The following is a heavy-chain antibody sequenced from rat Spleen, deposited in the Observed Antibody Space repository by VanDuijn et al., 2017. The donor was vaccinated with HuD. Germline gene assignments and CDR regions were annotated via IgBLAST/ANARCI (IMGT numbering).Heavy chain of an antibody. J-gene: IGHJ2*01. D-gene: IGHD1-11*01. CDR3: AREVYGGYIEEFDY. Sequence: QVQLKESGPGLVQPSQTLSLACTVSGFSLTSYHVHWVRQPSGKGLEWMGVIWTGGSTEYNSALKSRLSISRDTSKSQVFLKMNSLQTEDTATYYCAREVYGGYIEEFDYWGQGVMVTVSS. CDR1: GFSLTSYH. V-gene: IGHV2-43*01. CDR2: IWTGGST.